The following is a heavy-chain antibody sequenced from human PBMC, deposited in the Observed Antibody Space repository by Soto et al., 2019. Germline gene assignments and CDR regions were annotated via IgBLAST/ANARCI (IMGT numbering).Heavy chain of an antibody. Sequence: PSETLCLTCTVAGGSISSGGYYWNWIRQHPGKGLEWIGYIYYSGSTYYNPSLKSRVTISVDTSKNQFSLKLSSVTAADTAVYYCGRLCFSRYYYDSSGSITAAFDIWGQGTMVTVSS. V-gene: IGHV4-30-4*08. CDR3: GRLCFSRYYYDSSGSITAAFDI. CDR2: IYYSGST. D-gene: IGHD3-22*01. J-gene: IGHJ3*02. CDR1: GGSISSGGYY.